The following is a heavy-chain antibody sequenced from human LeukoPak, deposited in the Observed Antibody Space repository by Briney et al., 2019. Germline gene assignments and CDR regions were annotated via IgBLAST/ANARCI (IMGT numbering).Heavy chain of an antibody. J-gene: IGHJ4*01. CDR3: ARSRTAYYNVYEDF. D-gene: IGHD1-26*01. V-gene: IGHV3-7*01. Sequence: GGSLTLPCVASGFTFSSYWMSWFRQAPGKGLEWVANIKEDGSEKYYADYVKGRFTISRDNAKNSLSLQMSSLRDEDTAVFYCARSRTAYYNVYEDFWG. CDR1: GFTFSSYW. CDR2: IKEDGSEK.